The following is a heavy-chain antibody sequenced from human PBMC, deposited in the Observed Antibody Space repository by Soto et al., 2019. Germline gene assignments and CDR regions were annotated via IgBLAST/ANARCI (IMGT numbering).Heavy chain of an antibody. CDR3: ARYGDYVWFDP. D-gene: IGHD4-17*01. V-gene: IGHV3-23*01. CDR2: ISGRGGST. CDR1: GFTFSSYA. J-gene: IGHJ5*02. Sequence: EVQLLESGGGLVQPGGSLRVSCAASGFTFSSYAMSWVRQAPGKGLEWVSVISGRGGSTYFADSVKGRFTVSRDNSKNTLYLQMSSLRAEDTAVYYCARYGDYVWFDPWGQGTLVTVSS.